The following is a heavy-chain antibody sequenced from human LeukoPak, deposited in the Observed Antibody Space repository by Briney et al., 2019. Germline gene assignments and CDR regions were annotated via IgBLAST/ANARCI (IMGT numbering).Heavy chain of an antibody. CDR3: ARDIAVAGNNLGGYFDY. CDR1: GFTFSSYA. CDR2: ISGSGGST. D-gene: IGHD6-19*01. V-gene: IGHV3-23*01. Sequence: PGGSLRLSCAASGFTFSSYAMSWVRQAPGKGLEWVSAISGSGGSTYYADSVKGRFTISRDNSKSTLYLQMNSLRAEDTAVYYCARDIAVAGNNLGGYFDYWGQGTLVTVSS. J-gene: IGHJ4*02.